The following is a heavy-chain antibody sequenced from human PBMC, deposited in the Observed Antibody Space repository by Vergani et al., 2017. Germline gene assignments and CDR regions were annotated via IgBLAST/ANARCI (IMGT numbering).Heavy chain of an antibody. CDR3: AGVPKALWLPFDY. D-gene: IGHD5-18*01. Sequence: QVQLVESGGGVVQPGRSLRLSCAASGFTFSSYGMHWVRQAPGKGLEWVAVIWYDGSNKYYADSVKGRFTISRDNSKNTLYLQMNSLRAEDTAVYYCAGVPKALWLPFDYWGQGTLVTVSS. CDR2: IWYDGSNK. CDR1: GFTFSSYG. J-gene: IGHJ4*02. V-gene: IGHV3-33*01.